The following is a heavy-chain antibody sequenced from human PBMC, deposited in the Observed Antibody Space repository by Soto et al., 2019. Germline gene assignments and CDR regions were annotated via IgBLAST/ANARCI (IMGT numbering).Heavy chain of an antibody. CDR1: GFSLSTIGVG. CDR3: AQTIAVSSSWFGPIYY. Sequence: QITLKESGPTLVKPTHTLTLTCTFSGFSLSTIGVGVTWIRQPPGKALEWLAVIYWDDDKRYSPFLQSRLTITKDTSKNQVGLTMTNMDPADTAAYYCAQTIAVSSSWFGPIYYWGQGTPVTVSS. J-gene: IGHJ4*02. V-gene: IGHV2-5*02. CDR2: IYWDDDK. D-gene: IGHD6-13*01.